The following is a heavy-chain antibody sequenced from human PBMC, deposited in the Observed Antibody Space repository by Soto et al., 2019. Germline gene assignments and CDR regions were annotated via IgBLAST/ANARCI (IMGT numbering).Heavy chain of an antibody. Sequence: LRLSCAASGFTFSSYAMSWVRQAPGKGLEWVSAISGSGGSTYYADSVKGRFTISRDNSKNTLYLQMNSLRAEDTAVYYCAKDLSSGSYSGPNYYFDYWGQGTLVTVSS. D-gene: IGHD3-10*01. CDR1: GFTFSSYA. CDR2: ISGSGGST. J-gene: IGHJ4*02. CDR3: AKDLSSGSYSGPNYYFDY. V-gene: IGHV3-23*01.